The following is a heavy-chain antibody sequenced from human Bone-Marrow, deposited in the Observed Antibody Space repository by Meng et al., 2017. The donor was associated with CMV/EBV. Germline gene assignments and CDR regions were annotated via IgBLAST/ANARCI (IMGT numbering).Heavy chain of an antibody. CDR2: MNPNSGNT. CDR1: GYTFTNYD. D-gene: IGHD6-19*01. J-gene: IGHJ6*01. Sequence: ASVKVSCKASGYTFTNYDINWVRQATGQGLEWMGWMNPNSGNTGYTQKFQGRVTMTRNTPITTAYMELSSLRSEDTAVYYCARMTSGSSAWYGSMDVWGQGPTVTVYS. CDR3: ARMTSGSSAWYGSMDV. V-gene: IGHV1-8*01.